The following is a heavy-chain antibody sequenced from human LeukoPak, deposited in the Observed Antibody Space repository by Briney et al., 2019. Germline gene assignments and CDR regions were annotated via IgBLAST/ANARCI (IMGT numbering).Heavy chain of an antibody. D-gene: IGHD6-13*01. CDR3: ARIAAAGRGPNWFDP. CDR1: GGSISSSGYY. J-gene: IGHJ5*02. CDR2: IYYSGST. Sequence: PSETLSLTCTVSGGSISSSGYYWGWLRQPPGKGLEWIGSIYYSGSTYYNPSLKSRVTISVDTSKNQFSLKLSSVTAADTAVYYCARIAAAGRGPNWFDPWGQGTLVTVSS. V-gene: IGHV4-39*01.